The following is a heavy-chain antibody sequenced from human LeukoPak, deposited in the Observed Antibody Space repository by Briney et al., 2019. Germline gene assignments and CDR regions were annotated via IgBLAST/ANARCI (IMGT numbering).Heavy chain of an antibody. CDR1: GGTFSSYA. Sequence: SVKVSCKASGGTFSSYAISWVRQAPGQGLEWMGGIIPIFGTANYAQKFQGRVTITADESASTAYMELSSLRSEDTAVYYCAGIAVAAFDYWGQGTLVTVSS. V-gene: IGHV1-69*13. D-gene: IGHD6-19*01. J-gene: IGHJ4*02. CDR3: AGIAVAAFDY. CDR2: IIPIFGTA.